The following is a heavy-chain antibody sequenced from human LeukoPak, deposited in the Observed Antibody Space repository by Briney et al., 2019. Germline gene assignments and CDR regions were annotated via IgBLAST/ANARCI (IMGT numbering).Heavy chain of an antibody. CDR2: IIPIFGTA. V-gene: IGHV1-69*05. Sequence: ASVKVSCKASGGTFSSYAISWVRQAPGQGLEWMGGIIPIFGTANYAQKVQDRVTMTTDTSTSTAYMELRSLRTDDTAVYYCARDSVYLRSGGSWLGGWFDPWGQGTLVTVSS. D-gene: IGHD2-15*01. CDR1: GGTFSSYA. CDR3: ARDSVYLRSGGSWLGGWFDP. J-gene: IGHJ5*02.